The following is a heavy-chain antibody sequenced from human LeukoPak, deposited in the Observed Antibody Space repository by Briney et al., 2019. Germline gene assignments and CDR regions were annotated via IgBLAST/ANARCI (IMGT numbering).Heavy chain of an antibody. V-gene: IGHV3-23*01. D-gene: IGHD4-23*01. CDR1: GFTFSSYA. CDR2: VSGSGGST. CDR3: ARVGGVVTPIEVDYFDY. Sequence: PGRSLRLSCAASGFTFSSYAMIWVRQAPGKGLEWVSAVSGSGGSTYYADSVKGRFIISRDNYKNTLYLQMNSLRAEDTALYYCARVGGVVTPIEVDYFDYWGQGTLVTVSS. J-gene: IGHJ4*02.